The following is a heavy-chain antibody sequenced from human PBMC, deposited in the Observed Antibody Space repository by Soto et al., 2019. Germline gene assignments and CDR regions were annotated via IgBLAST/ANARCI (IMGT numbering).Heavy chain of an antibody. Sequence: QVQLVESGGGVVQPGRSLRLSCAASGFTFSSYAMHWVRQAPGKGLEWVAVISYDGSYKYYADSVKGRFTISRDNSKYTLYLQMNSLRAEDTAVYYCARDYYRFNSGYGFSMDVWGQGTTVTVSS. J-gene: IGHJ6*02. D-gene: IGHD5-12*01. CDR2: ISYDGSYK. V-gene: IGHV3-30-3*01. CDR3: ARDYYRFNSGYGFSMDV. CDR1: GFTFSSYA.